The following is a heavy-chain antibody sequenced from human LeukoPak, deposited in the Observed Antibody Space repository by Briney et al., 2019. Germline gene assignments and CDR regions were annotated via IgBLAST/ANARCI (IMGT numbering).Heavy chain of an antibody. CDR1: GGSFSGYY. V-gene: IGHV4-34*01. D-gene: IGHD3-10*01. CDR3: ARGHGWFGLVGY. Sequence: SETLSLTCAVYGGSFSGYYWSWIRQPPGKGLEWIGEINHSGSTNYNPSLKSRVTISVDTSKNQFSLKLSSVTAADTAVYYCARGHGWFGLVGYWGQGTLVTVSS. CDR2: INHSGST. J-gene: IGHJ4*02.